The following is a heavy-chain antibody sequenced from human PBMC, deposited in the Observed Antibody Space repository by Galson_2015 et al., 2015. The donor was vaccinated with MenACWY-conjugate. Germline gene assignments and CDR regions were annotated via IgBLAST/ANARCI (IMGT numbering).Heavy chain of an antibody. J-gene: IGHJ4*02. Sequence: ETLSLTCAVYGGSFSGYYWSWIRQPPGKGLEWIGEINHSGSTNYNPSLKSRVAISVDTSKNQFSLKLSSVTAADTAVYYCARGLLRLVLIWGQGTLVTVSS. CDR3: ARGLLRLVLI. CDR1: GGSFSGYY. D-gene: IGHD6-19*01. CDR2: INHSGST. V-gene: IGHV4-34*01.